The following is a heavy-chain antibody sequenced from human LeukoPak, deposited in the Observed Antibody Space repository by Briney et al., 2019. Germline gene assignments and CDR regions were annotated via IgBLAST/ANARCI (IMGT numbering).Heavy chain of an antibody. V-gene: IGHV1-69*04. CDR2: IIPILGIA. CDR1: GGTFSSYA. D-gene: IGHD6-13*01. CDR3: AGAWLSEAAGTFDY. Sequence: VASVKVSCKASGGTFSSYAISWVRQAPGQGLEWMGRIIPILGIANYAQKFQGRVTITADKSTSTAYMELSSLRSEDTAVYYCAGAWLSEAAGTFDYWGQGTLVTVSS. J-gene: IGHJ4*02.